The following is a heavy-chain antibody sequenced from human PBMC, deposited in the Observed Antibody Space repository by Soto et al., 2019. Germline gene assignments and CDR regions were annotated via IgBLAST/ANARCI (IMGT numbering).Heavy chain of an antibody. V-gene: IGHV1-46*01. D-gene: IGHD1-20*01. CDR1: GYIFSNSY. CDR2: IDPSGGNT. Sequence: QVQLVQSGAEVKKPGASVKISCKASGYIFSNSYIHWVRQAPGQGLEWMGIIDPSGGNTNCAQKFQGRVTMTRDKSTSTVYMELSSLRSDDTAVYYCARTIPGTTGWFDPWGQGTLVTVSS. J-gene: IGHJ5*02. CDR3: ARTIPGTTGWFDP.